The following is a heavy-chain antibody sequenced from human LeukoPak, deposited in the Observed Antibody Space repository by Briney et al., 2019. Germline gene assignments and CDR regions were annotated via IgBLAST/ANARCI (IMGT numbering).Heavy chain of an antibody. V-gene: IGHV1-18*01. J-gene: IGHJ4*02. D-gene: IGHD1-1*01. CDR1: GYILTNYG. CDR3: ARDGNDVMDC. Sequence: AASVKVSCKASGYILTNYGISWVRQAPGQGLEWVGWISSHNDNAHYAQKFQGRVTMTTDTPTSTVYMELRSLRSDDTAMYYCARDGNDVMDCWGQGTLVTVSS. CDR2: ISSHNDNA.